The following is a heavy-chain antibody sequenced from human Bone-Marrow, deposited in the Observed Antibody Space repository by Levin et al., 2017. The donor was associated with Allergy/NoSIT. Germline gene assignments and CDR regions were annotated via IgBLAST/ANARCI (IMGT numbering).Heavy chain of an antibody. D-gene: IGHD1-26*01. V-gene: IGHV3-15*01. J-gene: IGHJ4*02. CDR3: TTDSYSGSYGAFDY. CDR1: GFAFTNSW. CDR2: IKSKDNGGAA. Sequence: GGSLRLSCGASGFAFTNSWMSWVRQAPGKGLEWVGRIKSKDNGGAADCAAPVKGRFTISRDDSKNMMYLEMNSLKTEDTAMYYCTTDSYSGSYGAFDYWGQGTLVTVSS.